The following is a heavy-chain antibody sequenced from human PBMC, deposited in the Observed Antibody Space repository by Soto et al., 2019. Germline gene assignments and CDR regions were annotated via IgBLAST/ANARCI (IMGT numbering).Heavy chain of an antibody. V-gene: IGHV1-8*01. D-gene: IGHD5-12*01. Sequence: QVQLVQSGAEVKKPGASVKVSCKASGYTFTSYDINWVRQATGQGLEWMGWMNPNSGNTGYAQKFQGRVTMTRNTSIRTAYMELTSLRSDDTAVYYCARRLHEVDIVLPEDYWGQGTLVTVSS. CDR3: ARRLHEVDIVLPEDY. J-gene: IGHJ4*02. CDR1: GYTFTSYD. CDR2: MNPNSGNT.